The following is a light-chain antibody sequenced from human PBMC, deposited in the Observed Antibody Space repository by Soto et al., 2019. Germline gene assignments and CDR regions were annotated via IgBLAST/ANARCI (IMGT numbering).Light chain of an antibody. Sequence: QSALTQPASVSGSPGQSITISCTGTNSDVGGYDYVSWYQQHPGKAPKLMIYEVSHRPSGVSNRFSGSRSGNTASLTISGLQAEDDAHYYCSSYTSSTTLGVFGGGTKLTLL. V-gene: IGLV2-14*01. CDR2: EVS. CDR1: NSDVGGYDY. J-gene: IGLJ3*02. CDR3: SSYTSSTTLGV.